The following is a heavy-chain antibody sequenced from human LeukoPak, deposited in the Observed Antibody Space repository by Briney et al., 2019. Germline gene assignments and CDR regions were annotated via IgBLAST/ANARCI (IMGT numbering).Heavy chain of an antibody. J-gene: IGHJ6*03. Sequence: PGGSLRLSCAASGFTFSSYNMNWVRQAPGKGLEWVSSISSSSSYIYYADSVKGRFTISGDNAKNSLYLQMNSLRAEDTAVYYCARGDSSSWYYHYYYYMDVWGKGTTVTVSS. CDR3: ARGDSSSWYYHYYYYMDV. V-gene: IGHV3-21*01. CDR2: ISSSSSYI. D-gene: IGHD6-13*01. CDR1: GFTFSSYN.